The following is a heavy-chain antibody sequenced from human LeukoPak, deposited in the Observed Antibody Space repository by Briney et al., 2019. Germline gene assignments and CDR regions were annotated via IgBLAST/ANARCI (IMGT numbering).Heavy chain of an antibody. CDR1: GFTFGDYA. CDR3: TSHLGSGSYYPYYYYGMDV. CDR2: IRSKAYGGTT. D-gene: IGHD3-10*01. V-gene: IGHV3-49*04. J-gene: IGHJ6*02. Sequence: GGSLRLSCTASGFTFGDYAMSWVRQAPGKGLEWVGFIRSKAYGGTTEYAASVKGRFTISRDDSKSIAYLQMNSLKTEDTAVYYRTSHLGSGSYYPYYYYGMDVWGQGTTVTVSS.